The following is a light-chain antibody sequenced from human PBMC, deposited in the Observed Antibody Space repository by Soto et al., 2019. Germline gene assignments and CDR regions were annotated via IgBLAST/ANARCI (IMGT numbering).Light chain of an antibody. Sequence: AIQMTQSPSSLSASVGDRVIITCRASQGIRNELGWYQVKPGKAPKLLIYAASTLQTGVPSRFSGSGSGTDFTLTITSLQPEDFATYFCLQDYKYPRTFGQGTKVDIK. V-gene: IGKV1-6*01. CDR3: LQDYKYPRT. CDR1: QGIRNE. CDR2: AAS. J-gene: IGKJ1*01.